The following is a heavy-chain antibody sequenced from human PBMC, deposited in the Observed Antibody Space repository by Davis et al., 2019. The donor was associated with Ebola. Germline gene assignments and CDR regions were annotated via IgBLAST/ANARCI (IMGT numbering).Heavy chain of an antibody. J-gene: IGHJ4*02. Sequence: GESLKISCAASGFTFSSYAMNWVRQAPGKGLEWVSTIGSSGDSTYYADSVKGRFTISRDNSKNTLYLQMNSLRAEDTAVYYCARWLQYGGFDYWGQGTLVTVSS. D-gene: IGHD5-24*01. V-gene: IGHV3-23*01. CDR3: ARWLQYGGFDY. CDR1: GFTFSSYA. CDR2: IGSSGDST.